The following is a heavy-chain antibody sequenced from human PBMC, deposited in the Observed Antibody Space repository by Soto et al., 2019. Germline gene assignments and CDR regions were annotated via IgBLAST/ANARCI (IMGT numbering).Heavy chain of an antibody. V-gene: IGHV1-8*01. J-gene: IGHJ4*02. Sequence: QVQLVQSGAEVKERGASVKVSCKASGYTFTTYDIYWMRQATGQGLEWMGWMNPYTGNTGYAQKFQGRVTVTRNTSISTVYMEMSGLRLDDTAVYYCARRKERSGPHYFDYWGQGSQVTVSS. CDR3: ARRKERSGPHYFDY. D-gene: IGHD6-25*01. CDR2: MNPYTGNT. CDR1: GYTFTTYD.